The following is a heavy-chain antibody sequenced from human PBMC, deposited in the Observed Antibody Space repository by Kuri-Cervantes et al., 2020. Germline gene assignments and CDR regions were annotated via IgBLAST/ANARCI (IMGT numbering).Heavy chain of an antibody. CDR3: ARGGNYGSGKPYYYYYGMDV. D-gene: IGHD3-10*01. V-gene: IGHV4-59*12. Sequence: SETLSLTCTVSGGSISSYYWSWIRQPPGKGLEWIGYIYYSGSTNYNPSLKSRVTISVDTSKNQFSLKLSSVTAADTAVYYCARGGNYGSGKPYYYYYGMDVWGQGTTVTVSS. J-gene: IGHJ6*02. CDR1: GGSISSYY. CDR2: IYYSGST.